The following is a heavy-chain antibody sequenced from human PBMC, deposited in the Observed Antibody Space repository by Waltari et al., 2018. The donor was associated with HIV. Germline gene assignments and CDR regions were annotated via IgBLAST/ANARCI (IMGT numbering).Heavy chain of an antibody. CDR3: AKDFLGYYDSSGLGRIEI. CDR1: GFTFSSSG. V-gene: IGHV3-30*18. Sequence: QVQLVESGGGVVQPGRSLRLSCVASGFTFSSSGMHWVRQAPGKGLEWVAVMSFDGSRNYYADSLKGRFTISRDNSKNTLYLQMNSLRAEDTAVYYCAKDFLGYYDSSGLGRIEIWGQGTMVTVSS. J-gene: IGHJ3*02. CDR2: MSFDGSRN. D-gene: IGHD3-22*01.